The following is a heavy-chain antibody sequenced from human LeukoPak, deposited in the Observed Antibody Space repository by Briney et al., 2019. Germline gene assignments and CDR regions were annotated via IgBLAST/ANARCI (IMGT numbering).Heavy chain of an antibody. J-gene: IGHJ4*02. Sequence: SETLSLTCAVSGGSISSSNWWSWVRQPPGKGLEWIGEIYHSGSTNYNPSLKSRVTISVDKSKNQFSLKLSSVTAADTAVYYRARQLVHCGGNCYFYWGQGTLVTVSS. CDR1: GGSISSSNW. CDR3: ARQLVHCGGNCYFY. D-gene: IGHD2-21*02. V-gene: IGHV4-4*02. CDR2: IYHSGST.